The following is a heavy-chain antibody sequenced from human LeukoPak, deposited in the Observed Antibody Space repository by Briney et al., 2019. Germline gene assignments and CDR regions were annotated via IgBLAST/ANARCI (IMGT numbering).Heavy chain of an antibody. CDR1: GGSISSSSYF. J-gene: IGHJ4*02. CDR3: AGRYGSGSYIDY. D-gene: IGHD3-10*01. CDR2: IYHSGKT. Sequence: SETLPLTCTVSGGSISSSSYFWDWIRQPPGKGLEWIGTIYHSGKTYYNPSLKSRVTISVDTSKNQFSLKLSSVTAADTAVYYCAGRYGSGSYIDYWGQGTLVTVSS. V-gene: IGHV4-39*01.